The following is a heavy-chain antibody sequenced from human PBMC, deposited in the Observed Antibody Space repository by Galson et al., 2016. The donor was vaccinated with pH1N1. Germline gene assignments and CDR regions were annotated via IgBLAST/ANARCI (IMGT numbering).Heavy chain of an antibody. Sequence: SVKVSCKASGGTFTSYNIGWVRQAPGLGLDWVGGIMPIFGTGTYAQKFQGRVTITTDASTITSYMALSSLTSADTAEYYCAKGGRVGTEGYYYALDVWGQGTTVIVSS. V-gene: IGHV1-69*05. J-gene: IGHJ6*02. CDR3: AKGGRVGTEGYYYALDV. CDR2: IMPIFGTG. D-gene: IGHD1/OR15-1a*01. CDR1: GGTFTSYN.